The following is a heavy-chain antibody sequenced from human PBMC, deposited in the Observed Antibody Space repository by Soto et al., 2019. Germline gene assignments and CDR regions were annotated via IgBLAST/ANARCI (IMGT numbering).Heavy chain of an antibody. CDR1: GFTFSSYG. Sequence: PGGSLRLSCAASGFTFSSYGMHWVRQAPGKGLEWVAVISYDGSNKYYADSVRGRFTISRDNSKNTLYLQMNSLRAEDTAVYYCAPLLELGMDVWGQGTTVTVSS. J-gene: IGHJ6*02. D-gene: IGHD1-7*01. V-gene: IGHV3-30*03. CDR3: APLLELGMDV. CDR2: ISYDGSNK.